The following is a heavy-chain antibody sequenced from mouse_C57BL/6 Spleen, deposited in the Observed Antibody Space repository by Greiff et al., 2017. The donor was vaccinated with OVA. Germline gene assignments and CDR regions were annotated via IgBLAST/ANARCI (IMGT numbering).Heavy chain of an antibody. D-gene: IGHD2-4*01. V-gene: IGHV1-76*01. J-gene: IGHJ3*01. CDR1: GYTFTDYY. CDR3: ARDDFFAY. CDR2: IYTGSGNT. Sequence: VQLQQSGAELVRPGASVKLSCKASGYTFTDYYINWVKQRPGQGLEWIARIYTGSGNTYYNEKFKGKATLTAEKSSSTAYMQLSSLTSEDSAVYFCARDDFFAYWGQGTLVTVSA.